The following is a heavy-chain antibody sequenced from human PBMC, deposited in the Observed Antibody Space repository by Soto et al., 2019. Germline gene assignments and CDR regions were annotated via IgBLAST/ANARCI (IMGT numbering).Heavy chain of an antibody. CDR2: MNPNSGNT. CDR3: ARGAYVLRYFDWVSYYYYMDV. J-gene: IGHJ6*03. V-gene: IGHV1-8*01. D-gene: IGHD3-9*01. CDR1: GYTFTSYD. Sequence: ASVKVSCKASGYTFTSYDINWVRQATGQGLEWMGWMNPNSGNTGYAQKFQGRVTMTRNTSISTAYMELSSLRSEDTAVYYCARGAYVLRYFDWVSYYYYMDVWGKGTTVTVSS.